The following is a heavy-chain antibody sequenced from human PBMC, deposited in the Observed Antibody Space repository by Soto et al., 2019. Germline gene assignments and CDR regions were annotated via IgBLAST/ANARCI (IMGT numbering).Heavy chain of an antibody. D-gene: IGHD1-26*01. J-gene: IGHJ4*02. CDR1: GFTFSSYA. Sequence: GGSLRLSCAASGFTFSSYAMRWVRQAPGKGLEWVSAISGSGGSTYYADSVKGRFTISRDNSKNTLYLQMNSLRAEDTAVYYCESRGSGSYYDYWGQRTLVTVSS. CDR3: ESRGSGSYYDY. CDR2: ISGSGGST. V-gene: IGHV3-23*01.